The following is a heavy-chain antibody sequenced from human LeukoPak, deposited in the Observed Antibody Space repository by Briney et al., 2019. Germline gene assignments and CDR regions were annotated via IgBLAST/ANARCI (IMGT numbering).Heavy chain of an antibody. J-gene: IGHJ4*02. D-gene: IGHD3-10*01. CDR3: ARVELLWFGEGDPLDY. V-gene: IGHV1-2*02. CDR2: INPNSGGT. CDR1: GYTFTSYY. Sequence: GASVKVSCKASGYTFTSYYMHWVRQAPGQGREWMGWINPNSGGTNYAQKFQGRVTMTRDTSISTAYMELSRLRSDDTAVYYCARVELLWFGEGDPLDYWGQGTLVTVSS.